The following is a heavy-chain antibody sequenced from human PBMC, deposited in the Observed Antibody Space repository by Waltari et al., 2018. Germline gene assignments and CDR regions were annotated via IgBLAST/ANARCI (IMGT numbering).Heavy chain of an antibody. V-gene: IGHV3-7*01. CDR2: IKQDGSEK. Sequence: EVQLVELGGGLVQPGGSLRLSCAASGFTFSSHWMSWVRQAPGKGLEWVANIKQDGSEKYYVDSVKGRFTISRDNAKNSLYLQMSSLRDEDTAVYYCARDRFSNNDAFDIWGQGTVVTVSS. D-gene: IGHD4-4*01. CDR1: GFTFSSHW. CDR3: ARDRFSNNDAFDI. J-gene: IGHJ3*02.